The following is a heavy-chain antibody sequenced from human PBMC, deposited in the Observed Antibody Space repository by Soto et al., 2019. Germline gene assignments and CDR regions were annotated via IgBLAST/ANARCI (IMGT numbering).Heavy chain of an antibody. D-gene: IGHD3-16*01. J-gene: IGHJ4*02. CDR2: ISYSGST. CDR1: GGSMSSHY. Sequence: SETLSLTCTVSGGSMSSHYWTWLRQPPGKGLEWIGYISYSGSTYYNPSLKSRVTISADTSRNQFSLKLSSVIAADTAVYYCARADPDASVGYWGQGALVTVSS. CDR3: ARADPDASVGY. V-gene: IGHV4-59*11.